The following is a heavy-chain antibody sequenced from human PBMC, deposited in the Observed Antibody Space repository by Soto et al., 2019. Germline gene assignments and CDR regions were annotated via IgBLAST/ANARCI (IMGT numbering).Heavy chain of an antibody. J-gene: IGHJ6*02. D-gene: IGHD3-10*01. CDR2: ISYDGSNA. CDR3: AKDIALVRGVTIDLDV. CDR1: GFIFSNYG. Sequence: QVQLVESGGGVVQPGRSLRLSCAASGFIFSNYGMHWVRQAPGKGLEWVAVISYDGSNAYYRESLRGRLTISRDNSKKMMYLQMDSLRADDTAMHYCAKDIALVRGVTIDLDVWGQGTTVIVSS. V-gene: IGHV3-30*18.